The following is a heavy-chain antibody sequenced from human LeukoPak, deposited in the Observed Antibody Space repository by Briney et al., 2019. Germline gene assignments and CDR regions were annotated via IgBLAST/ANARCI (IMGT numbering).Heavy chain of an antibody. CDR3: AKDIDGYNKGDLDY. D-gene: IGHD5-24*01. V-gene: IGHV3-7*03. CDR1: GFTFSSYW. Sequence: GGSLRLSCAASGFTFSSYWMSWVRQAPGKGLEWVANIKQDGSEKYYVDSVKGRFTISRDNAKNSLYLQMNSLRAEDTALYYCAKDIDGYNKGDLDYWGQGTLVTVSS. J-gene: IGHJ4*02. CDR2: IKQDGSEK.